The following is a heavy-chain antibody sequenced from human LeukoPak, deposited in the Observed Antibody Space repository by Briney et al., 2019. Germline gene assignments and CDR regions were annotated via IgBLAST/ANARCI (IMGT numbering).Heavy chain of an antibody. V-gene: IGHV1-69*01. Sequence: ASVRVSCKASGGTFSSYAISWVRQAPGQGLEWMGGIIPIFGTANYAQKFQGRVTITADESTSTAYMELSSLRSEDTAVYYCARGEQWLVLVWGQGTLVTVSS. CDR2: IIPIFGTA. CDR3: ARGEQWLVLV. D-gene: IGHD6-19*01. J-gene: IGHJ4*02. CDR1: GGTFSSYA.